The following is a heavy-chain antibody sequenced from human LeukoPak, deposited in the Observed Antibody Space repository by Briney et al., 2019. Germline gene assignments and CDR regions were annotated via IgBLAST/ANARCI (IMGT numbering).Heavy chain of an antibody. J-gene: IGHJ6*02. CDR1: GGSFSGYY. CDR3: ASLDVGGWYYYYYGMDV. Sequence: PSETLSLTCAVYGGSFSGYYWSWIRQPPGKGLEWIGEINHSGSTNYNPSLKSRVTISVDTSKNQFSLKLSSVTAADTAVYYCASLDVGGWYYYYYGMDVWGQGTTVTVSS. D-gene: IGHD6-19*01. CDR2: INHSGST. V-gene: IGHV4-34*01.